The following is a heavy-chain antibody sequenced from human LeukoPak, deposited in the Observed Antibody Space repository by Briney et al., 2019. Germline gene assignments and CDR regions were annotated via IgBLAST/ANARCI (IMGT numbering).Heavy chain of an antibody. Sequence: PSETLSLTCTVSGGSISGYDWSWIRQPAGKGLEGIGRMATSGNSNYIPSLVSRVTMSVDTSKNQFSLNLSSVTAADTAVYYCARESGSMRWFDPWGQGTLVTVSS. V-gene: IGHV4-4*07. J-gene: IGHJ5*02. CDR2: MATSGNS. CDR1: GGSISGYD. D-gene: IGHD6-25*01. CDR3: ARESGSMRWFDP.